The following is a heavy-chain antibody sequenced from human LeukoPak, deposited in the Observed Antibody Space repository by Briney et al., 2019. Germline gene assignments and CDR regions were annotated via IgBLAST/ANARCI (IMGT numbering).Heavy chain of an antibody. V-gene: IGHV3-23*01. D-gene: IGHD6-19*01. Sequence: PGGSLRLSCAASGFTFSSYAMSWVRQAPGKGLEGVSAISGSGGSTYYADSVKGRFTISRDNSKNTLYLQMNSLRAEDTAVYYCAKDIAVADNYYYYGMDVWGKGTTVTVSS. CDR3: AKDIAVADNYYYYGMDV. CDR1: GFTFSSYA. CDR2: ISGSGGST. J-gene: IGHJ6*04.